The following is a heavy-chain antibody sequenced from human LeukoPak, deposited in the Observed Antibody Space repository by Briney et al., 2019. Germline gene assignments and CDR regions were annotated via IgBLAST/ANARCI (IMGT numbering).Heavy chain of an antibody. Sequence: GGSLRLSCAASGFTFSSYAMSGVRQAPGKGLEGVSAISGSGGNTYYADSVKGRFTISRENSKNPLYLHTTSLRAEDTAVYYCANPPPTPVSTTVRGVITPNSYYYYYMAVCGKGTTVTVSS. CDR3: ANPPPTPVSTTVRGVITPNSYYYYYMAV. V-gene: IGHV3-23*01. J-gene: IGHJ6*03. CDR2: ISGSGGNT. D-gene: IGHD3-10*01. CDR1: GFTFSSYA.